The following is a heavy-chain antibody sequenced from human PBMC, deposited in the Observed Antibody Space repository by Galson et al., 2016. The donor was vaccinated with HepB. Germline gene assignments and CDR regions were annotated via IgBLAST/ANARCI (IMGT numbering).Heavy chain of an antibody. CDR2: LSGSGGST. D-gene: IGHD3-3*01. CDR1: GFTFGSYA. J-gene: IGHJ6*03. V-gene: IGHV3-23*01. CDR3: AKDSGYYDFWSGYSPASYYYMDV. Sequence: SLRLSCATSGFTFGSYAMNWVRQAQVKGLEWVSTLSGSGGSTYYADSVKGRFTISRDNSKNMLYLQMNSLRAEDTAVYYCAKDSGYYDFWSGYSPASYYYMDVWGKGTTVTVSS.